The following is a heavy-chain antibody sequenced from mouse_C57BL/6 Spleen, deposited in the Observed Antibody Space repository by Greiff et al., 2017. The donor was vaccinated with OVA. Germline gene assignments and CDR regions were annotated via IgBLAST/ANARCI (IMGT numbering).Heavy chain of an antibody. Sequence: VQLQQSGPGMVKPSQSLSLTCTVTGYSITSGYDWHWIRHFPGNKLEWMGYISYSGSTNYNPSLKSRISITHDTSKNHFFLKLNSVTTEDTATYYCAREGDGYSYWYFDVWGTGTTVTVSS. CDR1: GYSITSGYD. CDR3: AREGDGYSYWYFDV. CDR2: ISYSGST. V-gene: IGHV3-1*01. D-gene: IGHD2-3*01. J-gene: IGHJ1*03.